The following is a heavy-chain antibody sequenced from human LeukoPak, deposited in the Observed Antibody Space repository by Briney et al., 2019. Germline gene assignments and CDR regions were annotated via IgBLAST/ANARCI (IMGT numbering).Heavy chain of an antibody. CDR2: INTNTGNP. CDR1: GYTFTSYA. V-gene: IGHV7-4-1*02. CDR3: ASNSLGSSSSGHYYYYYMDV. D-gene: IGHD6-6*01. J-gene: IGHJ6*03. Sequence: ASVKVSCKASGYTFTSYAMNWVRQAPGQGLEWMGWINTNTGNPTYAQGFTGRFVFSLDTSVSTAYLQISSLKAEDTAVYYCASNSLGSSSSGHYYYYYMDVWGKGTTVTVSS.